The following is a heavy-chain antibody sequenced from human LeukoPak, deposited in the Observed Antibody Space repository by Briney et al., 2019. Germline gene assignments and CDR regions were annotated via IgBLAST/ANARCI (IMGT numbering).Heavy chain of an antibody. CDR2: IYYSGST. CDR1: GGSISSYY. V-gene: IGHV4-59*12. J-gene: IGHJ6*03. Sequence: SETLSLTCTVSGGSISSYYWSWIRQPPGKGLEWIGYIYYSGSTNYNPSLKSRVTISVDTSKNQFSLKLSSVTAADTAVYYCARELDGGDYYYYMDVWGKGTTVTVSS. D-gene: IGHD4-23*01. CDR3: ARELDGGDYYYYMDV.